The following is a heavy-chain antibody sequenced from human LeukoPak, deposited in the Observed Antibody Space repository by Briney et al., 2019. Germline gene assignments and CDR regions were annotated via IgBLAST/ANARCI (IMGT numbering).Heavy chain of an antibody. V-gene: IGHV1-69*13. D-gene: IGHD3-9*01. CDR2: IIPIFGTA. Sequence: ASVKVSCKASGGTFSSYAISWVRQAPGQGLEWMGGIIPIFGTANYAQKFQGRVTITADESTSTAYMELSSLRSEDTAVYYCARDPRKLQYFDWLYNWFDPWGQGTLVTVSS. CDR1: GGTFSSYA. J-gene: IGHJ5*02. CDR3: ARDPRKLQYFDWLYNWFDP.